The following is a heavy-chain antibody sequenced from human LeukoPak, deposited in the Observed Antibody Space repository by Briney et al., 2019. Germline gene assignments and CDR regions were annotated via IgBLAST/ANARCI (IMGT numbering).Heavy chain of an antibody. J-gene: IGHJ6*03. CDR1: GGSISSYY. CDR2: IYYSGST. D-gene: IGHD2-2*01. V-gene: IGHV4-59*08. Sequence: SETLSLTCTVSGGSISSYYWSWIRQPPGKGLEWIGYIYYSGSTNYNPSLKSRVTISVDTSKNQFSLKLSSVTAADTAVYYCARAIRLVKLVVPAAPHQYYYMDVWGKGTTVTVSS. CDR3: ARAIRLVKLVVPAAPHQYYYMDV.